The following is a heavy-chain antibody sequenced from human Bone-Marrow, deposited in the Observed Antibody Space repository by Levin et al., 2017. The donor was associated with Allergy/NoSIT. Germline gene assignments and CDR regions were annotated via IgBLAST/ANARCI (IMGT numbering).Heavy chain of an antibody. Sequence: PGGSLRLSCAASGFTFSGSTIHWVRQASGKGLEWVGRIRTRVNTYATLYGASVKGRFTISRDDSNNVAYLQMDSLKTEDTAVYYCTRQATSIAPRNWYFDLWGRGTLVTVSS. J-gene: IGHJ2*01. CDR1: GFTFSGST. D-gene: IGHD6-6*01. CDR3: TRQATSIAPRNWYFDL. V-gene: IGHV3-73*01. CDR2: IRTRVNTYAT.